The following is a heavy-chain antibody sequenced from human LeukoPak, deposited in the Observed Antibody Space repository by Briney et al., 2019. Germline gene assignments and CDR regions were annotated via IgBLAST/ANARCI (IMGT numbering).Heavy chain of an antibody. Sequence: SETLSLTCAVYGGSFSGYYWSWIRQPPGKGLEGIGEINHSGSTNYNPSLKSRVTISVDTSKNQFSLRLSSVTAADTAVYYCARGVDTAMVTTDFDYWGQGTLVTVSS. CDR1: GGSFSGYY. CDR2: INHSGST. CDR3: ARGVDTAMVTTDFDY. J-gene: IGHJ4*02. D-gene: IGHD5-18*01. V-gene: IGHV4-34*01.